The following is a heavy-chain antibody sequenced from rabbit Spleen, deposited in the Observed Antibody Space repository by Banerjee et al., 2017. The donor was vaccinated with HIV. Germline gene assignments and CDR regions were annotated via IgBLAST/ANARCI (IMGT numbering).Heavy chain of an antibody. D-gene: IGHD4-2*01. J-gene: IGHJ3*01. CDR2: ICSGSSGST. CDR1: GFSFSSSYY. Sequence: QEQLVESGGGLVQPEGSLTLTCTASGFSFSSSYYMCWVRQAPGKGLEWIGCICSGSSGSTYYASWVNGRFTLSRENNQNTVSLQMTSLTAADTATYFCARDVPANNRYWDMARLDLWGPGTLVTVS. V-gene: IGHV1S45*01. CDR3: ARDVPANNRYWDMARLDL.